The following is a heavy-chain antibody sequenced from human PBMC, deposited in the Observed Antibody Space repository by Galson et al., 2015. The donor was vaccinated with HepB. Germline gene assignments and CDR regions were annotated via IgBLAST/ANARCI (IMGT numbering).Heavy chain of an antibody. Sequence: SLRLSCAASGFTFSDYYMSWIRQAPGKGLEWISYISQSGTYKNYADSVKGRFTISRDNAQNSLYLQINSLRAEDTAVYYCARVADADYGDHSHFDSWGTGTLLTVSS. CDR3: ARVADADYGDHSHFDS. CDR2: ISQSGTYK. J-gene: IGHJ4*02. D-gene: IGHD4-17*01. V-gene: IGHV3-11*06. CDR1: GFTFSDYY.